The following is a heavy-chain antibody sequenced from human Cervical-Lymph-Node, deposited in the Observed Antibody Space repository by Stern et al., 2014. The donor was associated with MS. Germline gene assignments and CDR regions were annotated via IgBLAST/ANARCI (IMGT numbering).Heavy chain of an antibody. V-gene: IGHV4-59*01. D-gene: IGHD1-1*01. Sequence: QVQLQESGPGLVQPSETLSLTCTASNVSIGLFYWSWIRQSPGRGLDWIGYVYYGGSTDYNPSLKSRVTMAVDTSKSQFSLKLSSLTAADTAVYYCASMQLWSKSFDYWGRGTLVTVSS. CDR1: NVSIGLFY. CDR3: ASMQLWSKSFDY. J-gene: IGHJ4*02. CDR2: VYYGGST.